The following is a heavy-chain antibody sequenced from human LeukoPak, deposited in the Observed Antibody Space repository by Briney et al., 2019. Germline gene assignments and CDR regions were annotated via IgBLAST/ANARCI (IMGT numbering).Heavy chain of an antibody. CDR2: ITYDGSNK. CDR3: AKDSSVYYYDSRNFDY. J-gene: IGHJ4*02. V-gene: IGHV3-30*04. D-gene: IGHD3-22*01. Sequence: GRSLRLSCAASGFTLSNYAMHWVRQAPGKGLEWVAIITYDGSNKDYADVVKGRFTISRDNSKNTLYLQMNSLRAEDTAVYYCAKDSSVYYYDSRNFDYWGQGTLVTVSS. CDR1: GFTLSNYA.